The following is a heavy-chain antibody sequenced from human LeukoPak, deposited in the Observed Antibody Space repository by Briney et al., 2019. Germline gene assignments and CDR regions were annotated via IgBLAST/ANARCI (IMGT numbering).Heavy chain of an antibody. V-gene: IGHV1-69*05. Sequence: ASVKVSCKACGGTFSSHAISWVRQAPGQGLEWMGGIIPICGKANYAQKCQGRVTITTDESTSTAYMELSSLRSEDTAVYYCARPRAAGAINDAFDIWGQGTMVTVSS. D-gene: IGHD3-10*01. CDR3: ARPRAAGAINDAFDI. CDR2: IIPICGKA. CDR1: GGTFSSHA. J-gene: IGHJ3*02.